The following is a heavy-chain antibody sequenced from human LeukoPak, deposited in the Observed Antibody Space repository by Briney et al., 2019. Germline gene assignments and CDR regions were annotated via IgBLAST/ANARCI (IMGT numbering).Heavy chain of an antibody. D-gene: IGHD4-17*01. CDR3: AKDRYGDHYYFDY. V-gene: IGHV3-30*18. CDR2: ISYDGSNK. Sequence: GRSLRLSCAASGFTFSSYGMHWVRQAPGKGLEWVAVISYDGSNKYYADSVKGRFTISRDNSKNTLYLQMNSLRAEDTAVYYCAKDRYGDHYYFDYWGQGTLVTVPS. CDR1: GFTFSSYG. J-gene: IGHJ4*02.